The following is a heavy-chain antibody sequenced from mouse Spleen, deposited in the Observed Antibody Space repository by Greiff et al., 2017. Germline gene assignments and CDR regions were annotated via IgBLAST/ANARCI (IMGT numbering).Heavy chain of an antibody. CDR3: ARKGKNYAWFAY. J-gene: IGHJ3*01. CDR1: GYTFTDYN. Sequence: EVHLVESGPELVKPGASVKIPCKASGYTFTDYNMDWVKQSHGKSLEWIGDINPNNGGTIYNQKFKGKAILTVDKSSSTAYMELRSLTSEDTAVYYCARKGKNYAWFAYWGQGTLVTVSA. CDR2: INPNNGGT. D-gene: IGHD2-4*01. V-gene: IGHV1-18*01.